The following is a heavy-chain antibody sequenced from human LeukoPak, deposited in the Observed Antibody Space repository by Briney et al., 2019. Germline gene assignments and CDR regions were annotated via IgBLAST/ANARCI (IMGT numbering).Heavy chain of an antibody. CDR3: AREAQWIPLYYYYMDV. CDR2: IYYSGST. D-gene: IGHD5-18*01. V-gene: IGHV4-39*07. Sequence: SETLSHTCAVSGFSINTSTYYWGWIRQPPGKGLEWIGSIYYSGSTYYNQPLKSRVTISVDTSKNQFSLKLSSVTAADTAVYYCAREAQWIPLYYYYMDVWGKGATVTVSS. CDR1: GFSINTSTYY. J-gene: IGHJ6*03.